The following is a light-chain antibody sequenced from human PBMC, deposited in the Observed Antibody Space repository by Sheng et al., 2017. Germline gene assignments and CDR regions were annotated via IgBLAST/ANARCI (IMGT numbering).Light chain of an antibody. CDR1: QTITTW. V-gene: IGKV1-5*03. CDR2: KIS. Sequence: DIQLTQSPSTLSASVGDRVTITCRASQTITTWLAWYQQKPGKAPKLLIYKISNLESGVPSRFSGSGSGTEFTLTISSLQPDDFATYYCQQYNSNSYTFGQGTKLEIK. J-gene: IGKJ2*01. CDR3: QQYNSNSYT.